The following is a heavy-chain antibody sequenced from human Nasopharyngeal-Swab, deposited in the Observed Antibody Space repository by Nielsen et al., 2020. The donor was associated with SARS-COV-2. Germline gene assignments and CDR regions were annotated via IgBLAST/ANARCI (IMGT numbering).Heavy chain of an antibody. CDR1: GFTFSSYD. D-gene: IGHD2-15*01. CDR2: IGTAGDT. Sequence: GESLKISCAASGFTFSSYDMHWVRQATGKGLEWVSAIGTAGDTYYPGSVKGRFTISRENAKNSLYLQMNSLRAGDTAVYYCARERTDCSGGSCYSYGMDVWGQGTTFTVSS. V-gene: IGHV3-13*01. J-gene: IGHJ6*02. CDR3: ARERTDCSGGSCYSYGMDV.